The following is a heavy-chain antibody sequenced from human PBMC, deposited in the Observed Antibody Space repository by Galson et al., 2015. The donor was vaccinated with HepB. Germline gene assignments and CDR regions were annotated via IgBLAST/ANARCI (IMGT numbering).Heavy chain of an antibody. V-gene: IGHV3-23*01. Sequence: SLRLSCAVSGLTFSNYGMSWVRQVPGKGLEWVSSISASGTYTFYADSVTGRFTISRDNSKSTVNPQMNSLRAEDTAVYYCANGCSITSCDNYFFHMDVWGKGTTVTVSS. J-gene: IGHJ6*03. CDR1: GLTFSNYG. D-gene: IGHD2-2*01. CDR3: ANGCSITSCDNYFFHMDV. CDR2: ISASGTYT.